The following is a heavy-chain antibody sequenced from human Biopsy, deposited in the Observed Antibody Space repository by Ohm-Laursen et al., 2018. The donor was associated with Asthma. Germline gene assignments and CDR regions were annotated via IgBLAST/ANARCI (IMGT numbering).Heavy chain of an antibody. Sequence: SVKVSCKAPGGTFSNFAISWVRQAPGQGLEWLGWIMTVFGTTNYAQKFQGRVTITADESTSTVYMEVTSLRSEDTAIYYCARSQVGYSSGWSLLLKKIYYSGMDVWGQGTAVTVSS. V-gene: IGHV1-69*13. CDR3: ARSQVGYSSGWSLLLKKIYYSGMDV. J-gene: IGHJ6*02. D-gene: IGHD6-19*01. CDR2: IMTVFGTT. CDR1: GGTFSNFA.